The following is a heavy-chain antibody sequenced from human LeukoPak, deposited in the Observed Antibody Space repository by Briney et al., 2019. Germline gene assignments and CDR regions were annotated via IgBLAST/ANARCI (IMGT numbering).Heavy chain of an antibody. CDR3: ARKGYDFWSGYWVDY. CDR2: IKQDGSEK. D-gene: IGHD3-3*01. Sequence: GGSLRLSCAASGFTFSSYWMSWVRQAPGKGLEWVANIKQDGSEKYYVDSVKGRFTISRDNAKNSLYLQMNSLRAEDTAVYYCARKGYDFWSGYWVDYWGQGTLVTVSS. V-gene: IGHV3-7*01. J-gene: IGHJ4*02. CDR1: GFTFSSYW.